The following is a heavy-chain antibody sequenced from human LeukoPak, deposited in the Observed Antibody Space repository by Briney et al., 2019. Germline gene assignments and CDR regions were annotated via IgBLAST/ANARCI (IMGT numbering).Heavy chain of an antibody. CDR3: ARESTEGDYYYYGMDV. D-gene: IGHD1-26*01. J-gene: IGHJ6*02. V-gene: IGHV1-8*01. CDR1: GYTFTSYD. CDR2: MNPNSGNT. Sequence: GASVKVSCKASGYTFTSYDINWVRQATGQGLEWMGWMNPNSGNTGYAQKFQGRVTMTRNTSISTAYMELSSLRSEDTAVYYCARESTEGDYYYYGMDVWGQGTTVTVSS.